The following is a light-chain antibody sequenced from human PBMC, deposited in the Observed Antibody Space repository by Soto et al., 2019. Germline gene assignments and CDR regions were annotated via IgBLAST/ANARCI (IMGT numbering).Light chain of an antibody. Sequence: EIVMTQSPATLSVSPGERATLSCGASQSVSSNVAWYQQKPGQAPRLLIDSASTRVTRIPSRFSGSGSVKEFTLTISVLKSEEFAVYYCQQYNNWPWTFGQGNKREIK. CDR1: QSVSSN. CDR3: QQYNNWPWT. CDR2: SAS. V-gene: IGKV3-15*01. J-gene: IGKJ1*01.